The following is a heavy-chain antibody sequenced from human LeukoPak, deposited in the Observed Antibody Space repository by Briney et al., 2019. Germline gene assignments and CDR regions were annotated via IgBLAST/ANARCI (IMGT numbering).Heavy chain of an antibody. J-gene: IGHJ4*02. CDR3: ARDGAYSSGCKGDFDY. Sequence: GGSLRLSCAASGFTFSSYGMHWVRQAPGKGLEWVAVIWYDGSNKYYADSVKGRFTSSRDNSKNTLYLQMNSLRAEDTAVYYCARDGAYSSGCKGDFDYWGQGTLVTVSS. CDR1: GFTFSSYG. CDR2: IWYDGSNK. D-gene: IGHD6-19*01. V-gene: IGHV3-33*01.